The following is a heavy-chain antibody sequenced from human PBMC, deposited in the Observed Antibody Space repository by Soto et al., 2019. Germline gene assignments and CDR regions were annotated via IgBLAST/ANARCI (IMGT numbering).Heavy chain of an antibody. D-gene: IGHD2-21*02. V-gene: IGHV4-4*02. CDR1: GGTVASSHW. J-gene: IGHJ5*02. CDR2: VYHTGDT. Sequence: SETLSLTCGVSGGTVASSHWWSWVRQSPGRGLEWIGNVYHTGDTNFNPSLQSRVTFSVDKSNNQFSLRLTSVTAADTAVYFCAREIVTAGGNNYFDPWGPGTLVTVSS. CDR3: AREIVTAGGNNYFDP.